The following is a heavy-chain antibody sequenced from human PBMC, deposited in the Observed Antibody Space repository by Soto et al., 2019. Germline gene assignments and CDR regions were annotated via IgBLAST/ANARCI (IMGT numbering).Heavy chain of an antibody. V-gene: IGHV1-18*01. CDR3: ARGYCSGGSCFTCWHFDL. CDR2: ISADNGDT. Sequence: QVQVVQSGAEVKKPGASVKVACKASGYTFTTFGMSWVRQAPGQGLEWMGWISADNGDTNSAQKVQDRVTMTTDTATDTADKELRSSTADGTAVYYCARGYCSGGSCFTCWHFDLWGRGTLVTVSS. CDR1: GYTFTTFG. D-gene: IGHD2-15*01. J-gene: IGHJ2*01.